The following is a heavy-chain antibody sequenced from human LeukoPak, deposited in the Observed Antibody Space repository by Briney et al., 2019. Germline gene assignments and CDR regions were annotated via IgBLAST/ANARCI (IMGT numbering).Heavy chain of an antibody. J-gene: IGHJ4*02. V-gene: IGHV1-2*02. CDR1: GYSFTSHY. CDR3: ARRWSGWSVDY. Sequence: ASVKVSCKASGYSFTSHYMHWVRQAPGQGLEWMGWINPNSGGTNYAQKFQGRVTMTRDTSISTAYMELSRLRSDDTAVYYCARRWSGWSVDYWGQGTLVTVSS. CDR2: INPNSGGT. D-gene: IGHD6-19*01.